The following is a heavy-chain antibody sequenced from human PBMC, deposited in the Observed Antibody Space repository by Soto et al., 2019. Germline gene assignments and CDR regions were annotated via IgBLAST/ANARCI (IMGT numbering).Heavy chain of an antibody. CDR3: AKRTTVNGCLDY. J-gene: IGHJ4*02. D-gene: IGHD4-4*01. V-gene: IGHV3-23*01. CDR1: GFTFSSYA. CDR2: ISANIVST. Sequence: EVQLLESGGGLVQPGGSLRLSCAASGFTFSSYALSWVRQAPGKGLEWVSGISANIVSTSYADSVKGRFTISRDNSKNTLYLHMNSLRAEDTAVYYCAKRTTVNGCLDYWGQGTLVTVSS.